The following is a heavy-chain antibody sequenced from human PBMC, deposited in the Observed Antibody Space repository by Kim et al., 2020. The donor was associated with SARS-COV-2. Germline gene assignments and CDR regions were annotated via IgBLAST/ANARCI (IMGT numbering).Heavy chain of an antibody. J-gene: IGHJ4*02. Sequence: GGSLRLSCAASGFTVSVNYMTWVLQAPGKGLEWVSLIYSGGSTYYADSVKGRFTISRDNSKNTLYLQMNSLRAEDTAVYYCARVLPYGDYADFWGQGTLVTVSS. D-gene: IGHD4-17*01. CDR1: GFTVSVNY. CDR3: ARVLPYGDYADF. V-gene: IGHV3-53*01. CDR2: IYSGGST.